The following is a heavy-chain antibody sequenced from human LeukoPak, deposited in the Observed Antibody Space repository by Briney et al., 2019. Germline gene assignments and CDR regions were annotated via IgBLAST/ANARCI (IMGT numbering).Heavy chain of an antibody. J-gene: IGHJ4*02. D-gene: IGHD2-15*01. Sequence: SETLSLTCTVSGGSIDTGSYYWSWIRQPAGKGLEWLGHIYTNGRTNYNPSLKSRVTISVDTSKSQFSLNLSSVTAADTAVYYCARDHPRLGSGIPIIWGQGTLVTVSS. CDR1: GGSIDTGSYY. CDR2: IYTNGRT. CDR3: ARDHPRLGSGIPII. V-gene: IGHV4-61*09.